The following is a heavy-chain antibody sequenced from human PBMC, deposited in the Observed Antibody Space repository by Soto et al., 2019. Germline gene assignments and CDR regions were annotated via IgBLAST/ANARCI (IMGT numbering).Heavy chain of an antibody. Sequence: GASVKVSCKASGGTFSSYAISWVRQAPGQGLEWMGGIIPIFGTANYAQKFQGRVTITADESTSTAYMELSSLRSEDTAVYYCAATGNPYYYYGMDVWGQGTTVTVSS. CDR3: AATGNPYYYYGMDV. D-gene: IGHD4-4*01. V-gene: IGHV1-69*13. CDR2: IIPIFGTA. CDR1: GGTFSSYA. J-gene: IGHJ6*02.